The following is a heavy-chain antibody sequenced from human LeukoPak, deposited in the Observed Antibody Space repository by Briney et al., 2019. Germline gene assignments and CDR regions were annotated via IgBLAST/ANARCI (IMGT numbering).Heavy chain of an antibody. V-gene: IGHV3-7*01. Sequence: GGSLRLSCAASGFTFSSYWMSWVRQAPGKGLEWVANIKQDGSEKYCVDSVKGRFTISRDNAKNSLYLQMNSLRAEDTAVYYCARVHRCSYGALDYWGQGTLVTVSS. CDR1: GFTFSSYW. CDR3: ARVHRCSYGALDY. D-gene: IGHD5-18*01. CDR2: IKQDGSEK. J-gene: IGHJ4*02.